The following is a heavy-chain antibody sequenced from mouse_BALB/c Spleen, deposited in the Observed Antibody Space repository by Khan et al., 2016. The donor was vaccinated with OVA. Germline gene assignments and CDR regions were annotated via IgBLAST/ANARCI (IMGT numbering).Heavy chain of an antibody. J-gene: IGHJ3*01. V-gene: IGHV5-9-3*01. Sequence: EVKLVESGGGLVKPGGSLKLSCAASGFTFSTYAMSWVRQTPEKRLEWVATISSDGDYTYYPDNVTGRFTISRDNAKNTLYLQMISLRSEDTAMYYCARSPYGNFAYWGQGTLVTVSA. CDR3: ARSPYGNFAY. D-gene: IGHD2-1*01. CDR2: ISSDGDYT. CDR1: GFTFSTYA.